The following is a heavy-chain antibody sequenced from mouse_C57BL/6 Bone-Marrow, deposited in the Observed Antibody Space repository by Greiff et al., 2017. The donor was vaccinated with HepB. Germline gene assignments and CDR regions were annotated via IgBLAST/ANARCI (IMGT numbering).Heavy chain of an antibody. J-gene: IGHJ3*01. Sequence: DVHLVESGGGLVKPGGSLKLSCAASGFTFSSYAMSWVRQTPEKRLEWVATISDGGSYTYYPDNVKGRFTISRDNAKNNLYLQMSHLKSEDTAMYYCARALTGTWFAYWGQGTLVTVSA. D-gene: IGHD4-1*01. CDR3: ARALTGTWFAY. CDR1: GFTFSSYA. V-gene: IGHV5-4*01. CDR2: ISDGGSYT.